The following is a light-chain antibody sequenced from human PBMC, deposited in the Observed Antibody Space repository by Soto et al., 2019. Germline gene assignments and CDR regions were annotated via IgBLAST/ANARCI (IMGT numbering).Light chain of an antibody. CDR3: QQRSNWPST. Sequence: EIVLTQSPATLSLSPGNRATLSCRASLRVSGYLAWYQQKPGQAPRLLIYDASNRATGIPARFSGSGSGTDFTLTITSLEPEDFAVYYCQQRSNWPSTFGGGTKVEI. V-gene: IGKV3-11*01. CDR1: LRVSGY. CDR2: DAS. J-gene: IGKJ4*01.